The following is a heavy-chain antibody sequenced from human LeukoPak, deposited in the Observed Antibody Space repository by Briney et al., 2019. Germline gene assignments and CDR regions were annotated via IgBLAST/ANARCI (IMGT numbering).Heavy chain of an antibody. CDR1: GYTFTSYG. CDR3: AREIPWRTLTGRGNWFDP. Sequence: ASVKVSCKACGYTFTSYGISWVRQAPGQGLEWMGWIGAYNGNTNYAQKLQGRVTMTTDTSTSTAYMELRSLRSDDTAVYYCAREIPWRTLTGRGNWFDPWGQGTLVTVSS. CDR2: IGAYNGNT. V-gene: IGHV1-18*01. J-gene: IGHJ5*02. D-gene: IGHD1-14*01.